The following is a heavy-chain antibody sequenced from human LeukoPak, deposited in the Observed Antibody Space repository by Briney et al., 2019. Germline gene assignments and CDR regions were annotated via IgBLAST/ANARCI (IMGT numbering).Heavy chain of an antibody. CDR3: ARGPSGTGAFYT. J-gene: IGHJ3*02. CDR2: TYYRSKWYN. CDR1: GDSVSISSGA. V-gene: IGHV6-1*01. D-gene: IGHD6-13*01. Sequence: SQTLSLTFAFSGDSVSISSGAWYWIRQSPSRGLEWLGRTYYRSKWYNEYAVSVKSPITINPDTSKNQISLQLNSVTPEDTAVYYCARGPSGTGAFYTCGQGTMVTVSS.